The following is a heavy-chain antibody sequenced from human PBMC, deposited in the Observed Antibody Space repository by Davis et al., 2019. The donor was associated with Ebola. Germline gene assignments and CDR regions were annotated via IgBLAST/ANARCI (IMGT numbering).Heavy chain of an antibody. CDR1: GYSFTSYW. V-gene: IGHV1-18*04. Sequence: ASVKVSCKGSGYSFTSYWIAWVRQAPGQGLEWMGWISAYNGNTNYAQKLQGRVTMTTDTSTSTAYMELRSLRSDDTAVYYCARDGIAAAGTGDYYYYYGMDVWGQGTTVTVSS. J-gene: IGHJ6*02. CDR3: ARDGIAAAGTGDYYYYYGMDV. D-gene: IGHD6-13*01. CDR2: ISAYNGNT.